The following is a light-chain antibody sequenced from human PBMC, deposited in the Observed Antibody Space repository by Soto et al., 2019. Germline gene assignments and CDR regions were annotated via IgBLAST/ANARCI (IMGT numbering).Light chain of an antibody. CDR2: SAS. CDR1: QSVSSN. Sequence: EIVMTQSPATLSVSPGERATLSCRASQSVSSNLAWYQQKPGQAPRLLMFSASTRATGIPARFSGSGSETDFTLTISSLQSEDFAVYYCQQFNNWPLYTFGQGTKLEIK. CDR3: QQFNNWPLYT. V-gene: IGKV3-15*01. J-gene: IGKJ2*01.